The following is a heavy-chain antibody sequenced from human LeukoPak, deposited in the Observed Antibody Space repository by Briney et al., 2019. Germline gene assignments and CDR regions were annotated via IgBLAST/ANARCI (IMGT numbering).Heavy chain of an antibody. CDR1: GFTFSSYA. J-gene: IGHJ4*02. CDR2: ISYDGSNK. D-gene: IGHD4-23*01. CDR3: ATLPPPDIYGGNPYFDY. Sequence: GGSLRLSCAASGFTFSSYAMHWVRQAPGKGLEWVAVISYDGSNKYYADSVKGRFTISRDNSKNTLYLQMNSLRAEDTAVYYCATLPPPDIYGGNPYFDYWGQGTLVTVSS. V-gene: IGHV3-30*04.